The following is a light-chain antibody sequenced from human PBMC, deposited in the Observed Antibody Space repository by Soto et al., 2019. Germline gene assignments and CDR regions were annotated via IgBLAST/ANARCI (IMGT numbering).Light chain of an antibody. V-gene: IGLV2-14*01. CDR1: SSDVGGYKY. CDR2: EVS. J-gene: IGLJ1*01. CDR3: SSYTGGSALYV. Sequence: QSVLTQPASVSGSPGQSITISCTGTSSDVGGYKYVSWHQQHPGKAPKLMIYEVSNRPSGVSNRFSGSKSGNTASLTISGLQAEDEADYYCSSYTGGSALYVFGTGTKLTVL.